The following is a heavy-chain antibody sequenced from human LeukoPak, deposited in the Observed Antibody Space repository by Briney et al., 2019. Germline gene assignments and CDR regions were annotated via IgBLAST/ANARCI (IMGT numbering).Heavy chain of an antibody. CDR1: GYTFTGYY. CDR3: ARGDDYGDYTGYY. Sequence: ASVKVSCKTSGYTFTGYYIHWVRQAPGQGLEWKGWINPNSGGTNYAQKFQGRVTMTRDTSISTAYMELSRLRSDDTAVYYCARGDDYGDYTGYYWGQGTLVTVSS. V-gene: IGHV1-2*02. CDR2: INPNSGGT. J-gene: IGHJ4*02. D-gene: IGHD4-17*01.